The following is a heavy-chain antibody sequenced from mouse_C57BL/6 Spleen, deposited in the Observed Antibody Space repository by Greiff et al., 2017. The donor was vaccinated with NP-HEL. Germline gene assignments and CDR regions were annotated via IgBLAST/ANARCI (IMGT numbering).Heavy chain of an antibody. CDR1: GYTFTSYW. CDR2: IDPSDSYT. V-gene: IGHV1-69*01. D-gene: IGHD1-1*01. CDR3: AREGLRGSTPYYFDY. Sequence: QVQLQQPGAELVMPGASVKLSCKASGYTFTSYWMHWVKQRPGQGLEWIGEIDPSDSYTNYNQKFKGKSTLTVDKSSSTAYMQLSSLTSEDSAVYYCAREGLRGSTPYYFDYWGQGTTLTVSS. J-gene: IGHJ2*01.